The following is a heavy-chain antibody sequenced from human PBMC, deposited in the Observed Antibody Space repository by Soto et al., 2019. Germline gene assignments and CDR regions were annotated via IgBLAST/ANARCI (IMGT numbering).Heavy chain of an antibody. V-gene: IGHV1-8*01. J-gene: IGHJ6*03. D-gene: IGHD2-2*01. Sequence: ASVKVSCKASGYTFTSYDINWVRQATGQGLEWMGWTNPNSGNTGYAQKFQGRVTMTRNTSISTAYMELSSLRSEDTAVYYCARGGLIFCSSTSFYALGYYYYYMDVWGKGTTVTVSS. CDR3: ARGGLIFCSSTSFYALGYYYYYMDV. CDR1: GYTFTSYD. CDR2: TNPNSGNT.